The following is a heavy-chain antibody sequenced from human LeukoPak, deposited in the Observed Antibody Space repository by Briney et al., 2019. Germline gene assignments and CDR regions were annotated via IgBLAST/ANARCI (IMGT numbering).Heavy chain of an antibody. CDR2: INPNSGGT. J-gene: IGHJ6*02. CDR3: ASSLLRSGSARLYYYYGMDV. D-gene: IGHD3-3*01. V-gene: IGHV1-2*02. CDR1: GYTFTGYY. Sequence: GASVKVSCKASGYTFTGYYMHWVRQAPGQGLEWMGWINPNSGGTNYAQKFQGRITMTRDTSISTAHMELSRLRSDDTAVYYCASSLLRSGSARLYYYYGMDVWGQGTTVTVSS.